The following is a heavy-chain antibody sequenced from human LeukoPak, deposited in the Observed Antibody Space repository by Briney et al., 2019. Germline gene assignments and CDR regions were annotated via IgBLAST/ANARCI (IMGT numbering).Heavy chain of an antibody. J-gene: IGHJ4*02. Sequence: GESLKISCKGSGYSFTNYWIGWVRQMPGRGLEWMGIFYPGDSDIRYSPSFQGQVTISVDKSISPAYLQWSSLKASDTAMYYCARGTATVLFDYWGQGTLVTVSS. D-gene: IGHD2-15*01. CDR2: FYPGDSDI. CDR3: ARGTATVLFDY. V-gene: IGHV5-51*01. CDR1: GYSFTNYW.